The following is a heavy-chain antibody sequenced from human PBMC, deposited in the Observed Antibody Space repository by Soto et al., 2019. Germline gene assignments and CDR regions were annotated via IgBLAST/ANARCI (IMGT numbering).Heavy chain of an antibody. CDR2: INSDGSST. Sequence: GGSLRLSCAASGFTFSSYWMHWVRQAPGKGLVWVSRINSDGSSTSYADSVKGRFTISRDNAKNTLYLQMKSLRAEDTAVYYCARARGYSSGYYYEYDAFDIWGQGTMVTVSS. J-gene: IGHJ3*02. CDR1: GFTFSSYW. D-gene: IGHD3-22*01. V-gene: IGHV3-74*01. CDR3: ARARGYSSGYYYEYDAFDI.